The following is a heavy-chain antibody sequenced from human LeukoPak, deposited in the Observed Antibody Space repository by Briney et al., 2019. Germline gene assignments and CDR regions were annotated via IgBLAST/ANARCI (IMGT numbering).Heavy chain of an antibody. V-gene: IGHV3-48*03. CDR2: ISSSGSTI. D-gene: IGHD5-18*01. Sequence: PGGSLRLFCAASGFTFSSSEMNWVRQAPGKGLEWVSYISSSGSTIYYADSVKGRFTISRDNAKNSLYLQMNSLRAEDTAVYYCASNVDTATRAYWGQGTLVTVSS. CDR3: ASNVDTATRAY. J-gene: IGHJ4*02. CDR1: GFTFSSSE.